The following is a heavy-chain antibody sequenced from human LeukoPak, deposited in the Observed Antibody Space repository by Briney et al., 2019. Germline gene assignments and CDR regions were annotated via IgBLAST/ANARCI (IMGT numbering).Heavy chain of an antibody. CDR2: INHSAST. Sequence: PSETLSLTCAVYGGSFSVYYWSWIRHPPRKRPQWIGEINHSASTNYNPSLKRRVTISVDTSMNQFSLKLSSVTAADTAVYYCAREEYYYDSSGLYLSWFDPWGQGTLVTVSS. D-gene: IGHD3-22*01. CDR1: GGSFSVYY. CDR3: AREEYYYDSSGLYLSWFDP. V-gene: IGHV4-34*01. J-gene: IGHJ5*02.